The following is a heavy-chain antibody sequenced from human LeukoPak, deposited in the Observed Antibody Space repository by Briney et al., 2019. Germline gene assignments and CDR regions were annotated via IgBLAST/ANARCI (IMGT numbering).Heavy chain of an antibody. Sequence: PGGSLRLSCAASGFTFSNYAMSWVRQAPGKGPEWVSVINNDGGHTYYADFVQGRFTISRDNSKNTLDLQMSSLRVEDTAFYYCVKGNWYKLEVFQYWGQGILVTVPS. CDR1: GFTFSNYA. J-gene: IGHJ4*02. CDR3: VKGNWYKLEVFQY. D-gene: IGHD1/OR15-1a*01. CDR2: INNDGGHT. V-gene: IGHV3-23*01.